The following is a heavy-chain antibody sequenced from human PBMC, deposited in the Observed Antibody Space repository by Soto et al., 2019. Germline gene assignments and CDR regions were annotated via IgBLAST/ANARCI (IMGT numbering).Heavy chain of an antibody. D-gene: IGHD5-12*01. Sequence: GGSLRLSCAASGFTFSNAWMDWVRQAPGKGLEWVGRIKSKTDGGTTDYAAPAKGRFTISRDDSKNTLYLQMNSLKTEDTAVYYCTTDPALATHDYWGQGTLVTVSS. J-gene: IGHJ4*02. CDR3: TTDPALATHDY. CDR2: IKSKTDGGTT. V-gene: IGHV3-15*07. CDR1: GFTFSNAW.